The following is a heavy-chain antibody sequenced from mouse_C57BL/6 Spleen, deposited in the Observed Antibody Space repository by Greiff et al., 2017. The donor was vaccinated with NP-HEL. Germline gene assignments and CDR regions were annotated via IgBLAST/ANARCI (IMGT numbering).Heavy chain of an antibody. D-gene: IGHD1-1*01. CDR2: INPYNGGT. CDR3: ARSYISSSYFDY. J-gene: IGHJ2*01. CDR1: GYTFTDYY. Sequence: VQLQQSGPVLVKPGASVKMSCKASGYTFTDYYMNWVKQSHGKSLEWIGVINPYNGGTSYNQKFKGKATLTVDKSSSTAYMELNSLTSEDSAVYYCARSYISSSYFDYWGQGTTLTVSS. V-gene: IGHV1-19*01.